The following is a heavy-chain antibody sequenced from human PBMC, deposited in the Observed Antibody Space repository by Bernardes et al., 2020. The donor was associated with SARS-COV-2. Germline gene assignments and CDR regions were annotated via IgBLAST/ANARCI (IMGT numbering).Heavy chain of an antibody. CDR1: GYTFTAYY. Sequence: ASVKVSCKASGYTFTAYYMHWVRQAPGQGPEWMGWIFPTSGATKYAQKFQGRITMTRDTSISTAYMDLSSLNSDDTADYYCASVTYSSGSDFDYWGQGTRVTVSS. D-gene: IGHD6-19*01. CDR3: ASVTYSSGSDFDY. J-gene: IGHJ4*02. CDR2: IFPTSGAT. V-gene: IGHV1-2*02.